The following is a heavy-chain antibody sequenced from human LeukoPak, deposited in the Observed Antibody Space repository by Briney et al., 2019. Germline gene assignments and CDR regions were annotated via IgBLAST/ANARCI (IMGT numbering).Heavy chain of an antibody. CDR3: ARQNKRITIFGVVISGFDP. CDR1: GGSISSYY. J-gene: IGHJ5*02. CDR2: IYTSGST. Sequence: PSETLSLTCTVSGGSISSYYWSWIRQPPGKGLEWIGYIYTSGSTNYNPSLKSRVTISVDTSKNQFSLKLCSVTAADTAVYYCARQNKRITIFGVVISGFDPWGQGTLVTVSS. D-gene: IGHD3-3*01. V-gene: IGHV4-4*09.